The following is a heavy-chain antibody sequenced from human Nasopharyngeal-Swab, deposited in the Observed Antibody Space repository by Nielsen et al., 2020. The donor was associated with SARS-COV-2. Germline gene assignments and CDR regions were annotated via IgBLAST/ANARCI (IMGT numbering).Heavy chain of an antibody. V-gene: IGHV3-30-3*01. D-gene: IGHD2-15*01. CDR2: ISYDGSNK. J-gene: IGHJ4*02. Sequence: GGSLRLPCAASGFTFSSYAMHWVRQAPGKGLEWVAVISYDGSNKYYADSVKGRFTISRDNSKNTLYLQMNSLRAEDTAVYYCARSWGGGYSFSFDYWGQGTLVTSPQ. CDR3: ARSWGGGYSFSFDY. CDR1: GFTFSSYA.